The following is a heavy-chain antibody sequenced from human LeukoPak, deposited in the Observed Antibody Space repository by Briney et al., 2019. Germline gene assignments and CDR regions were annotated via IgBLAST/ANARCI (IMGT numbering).Heavy chain of an antibody. J-gene: IGHJ6*02. CDR2: IYSGGST. V-gene: IGHV3-53*01. CDR3: ARVRVDTAMVYNYYYYGMDV. Sequence: PGGSLRLSCAASGFNVSSNYMSWVRQAPGKGLEWVSVIYSGGSTYYADSVKGRFTISRDNSRNTLYLQMNSLRAEDTAVYYCARVRVDTAMVYNYYYYGMDVWGQGTTVTVSS. D-gene: IGHD5-18*01. CDR1: GFNVSSNY.